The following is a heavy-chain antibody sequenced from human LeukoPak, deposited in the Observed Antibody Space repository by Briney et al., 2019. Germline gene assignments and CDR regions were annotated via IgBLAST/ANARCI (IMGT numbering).Heavy chain of an antibody. CDR1: GFTFSSYG. J-gene: IGHJ6*02. CDR2: IWYDGSNK. V-gene: IGHV3-33*01. D-gene: IGHD6-19*01. Sequence: GRSLRLSCAASGFTFSSYGMHWVRQAPGKGLEWVAVIWYDGSNKYYADSAKGRFTISRDNSKNTLYLQMNSLRAEDTAVYYCARDSSPVAGTSGAYGMDVWGQGTTVTVSS. CDR3: ARDSSPVAGTSGAYGMDV.